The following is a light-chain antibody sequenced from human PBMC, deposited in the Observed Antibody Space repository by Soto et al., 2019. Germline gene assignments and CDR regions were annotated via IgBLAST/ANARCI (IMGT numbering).Light chain of an antibody. CDR3: KESANLPRT. V-gene: IGKV3-15*01. J-gene: IGKJ1*01. CDR2: DAS. CDR1: QSVRNN. Sequence: PAELRGSPGEGATLSCRASQSVRNNLAWYQQKPGQAPRLLIYDASTRATGVPARFSGGGSGTEFTLTCSILQSEDFVVYCSKESANLPRTFAQGTKVDIK.